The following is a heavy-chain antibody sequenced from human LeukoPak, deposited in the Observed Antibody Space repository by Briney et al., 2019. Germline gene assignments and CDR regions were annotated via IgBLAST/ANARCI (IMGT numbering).Heavy chain of an antibody. Sequence: ASETLSLTCAVYGGSFSGYYWSWIRQPPGKGLEWIGEINHSGSTNYNPSLKGRVTISVDTSKNQFSLKLSSVTAADTAVYYCARDPYCSSTSCLTYWFDPWGQGTLVTVSS. CDR1: GGSFSGYY. D-gene: IGHD2-2*01. CDR3: ARDPYCSSTSCLTYWFDP. V-gene: IGHV4-34*01. J-gene: IGHJ5*02. CDR2: INHSGST.